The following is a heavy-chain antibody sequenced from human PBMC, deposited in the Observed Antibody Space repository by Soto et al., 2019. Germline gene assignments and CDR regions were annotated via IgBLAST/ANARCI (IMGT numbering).Heavy chain of an antibody. CDR2: ISNDGSST. J-gene: IGHJ5*02. V-gene: IGHV3-74*01. CDR3: VRDQDSRGYSVFNL. D-gene: IGHD3-22*01. CDR1: GFTLNSFF. Sequence: GGSLRLSCVSSGFTLNSFFMHWVRQAPGKGLMWVSRISNDGSSTTYADSVKGRFTISRDNARNTLYLQMNSLRADDTAVYFCVRDQDSRGYSVFNLWGQGAQVTVSS.